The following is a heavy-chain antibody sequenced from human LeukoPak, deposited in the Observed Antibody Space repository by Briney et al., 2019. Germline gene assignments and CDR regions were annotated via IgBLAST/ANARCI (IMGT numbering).Heavy chain of an antibody. CDR3: ASSESGSYSDAFDI. J-gene: IGHJ3*02. Sequence: SETLSLTCTVSGGSISSYYWSWIRQPPGKGLEWIGYIYTSGSTNYNPSLKRRVTISVDTSKNQFSLKLSSVTAADTAVYYCASSESGSYSDAFDIWGQGTMVTVSS. CDR2: IYTSGST. D-gene: IGHD1-26*01. V-gene: IGHV4-4*09. CDR1: GGSISSYY.